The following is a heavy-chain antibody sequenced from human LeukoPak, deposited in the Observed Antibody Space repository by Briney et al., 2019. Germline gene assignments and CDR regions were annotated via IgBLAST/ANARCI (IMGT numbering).Heavy chain of an antibody. V-gene: IGHV3-23*01. D-gene: IGHD5-12*01. J-gene: IGHJ4*02. CDR2: IIGSSGST. CDR1: GFSFANFA. CDR3: AKGAYDYIEIAYFDY. Sequence: GGSLRLSCVASGFSFANFAMNWVRQAPGKGLEWVSLIIGSSGSTFYADSVKGRFAISRDKSKNTLYLQMNSLRAEDTAVYYCAKGAYDYIEIAYFDYWGQGSLVTVSS.